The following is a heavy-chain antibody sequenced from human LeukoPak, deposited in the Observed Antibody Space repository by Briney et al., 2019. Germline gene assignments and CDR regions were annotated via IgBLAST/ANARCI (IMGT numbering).Heavy chain of an antibody. CDR3: ARDRTSTVATPSDAFDI. J-gene: IGHJ3*02. V-gene: IGHV1-46*01. CDR1: GYTFTSYY. Sequence: ASVKVSCKASGYTFTSYYMHWVRQAPGQGLEWMGIINPSGGSTSYAQKFQGRVTMTRDMSTSTVYMELSRLRSDDTAVYYCARDRTSTVATPSDAFDIWGQRTMVTVSS. CDR2: INPSGGST. D-gene: IGHD4-23*01.